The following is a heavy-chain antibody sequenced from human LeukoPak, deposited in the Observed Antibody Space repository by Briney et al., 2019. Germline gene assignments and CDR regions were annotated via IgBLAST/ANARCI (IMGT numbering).Heavy chain of an antibody. CDR1: GGSISSGSYY. V-gene: IGHV4-61*02. J-gene: IGHJ4*02. CDR3: ARHATFQTGSGADY. Sequence: SETLSLTCTVSGGSISSGSYYWSWIRQPAGKGLEWIGRIYTSGSTNYNPSLKSRVTISVDTSKNQFSLKLSSVTAADTAVYYCARHATFQTGSGADYWGQGTLVTVSS. D-gene: IGHD2/OR15-2a*01. CDR2: IYTSGST.